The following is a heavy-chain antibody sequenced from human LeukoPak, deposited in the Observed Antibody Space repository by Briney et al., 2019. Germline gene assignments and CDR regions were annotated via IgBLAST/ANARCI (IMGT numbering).Heavy chain of an antibody. V-gene: IGHV3-33*01. J-gene: IGHJ3*02. D-gene: IGHD2-15*01. CDR1: GFTFSSYG. CDR2: IWYDGSNK. Sequence: QPGRSLRLSCAASGFTFSSYGIHWVRQAPGKGLEWVTLIWYDGSNKFYADSVRGRFTISRDNSKNTLYLQMNSLRAGDTAVYYCARKDYDAFDIWGQGTMVTVSS. CDR3: ARKDYDAFDI.